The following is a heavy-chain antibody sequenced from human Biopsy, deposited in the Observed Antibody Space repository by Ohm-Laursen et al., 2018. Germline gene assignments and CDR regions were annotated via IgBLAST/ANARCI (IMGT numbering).Heavy chain of an antibody. CDR2: IRPLNGDT. D-gene: IGHD3-16*02. CDR1: GYSFSNYG. J-gene: IGHJ4*02. Sequence: SVKVSCKASGYSFSNYGISWVRQAPGQGLEWMGWIRPLNGDTKYGQKFQDRVTMTTDTSTSTVYMELTSLRSDDTAVYYCARGEVTFGELIVSLDSWGQGTLVTVSS. V-gene: IGHV1-18*01. CDR3: ARGEVTFGELIVSLDS.